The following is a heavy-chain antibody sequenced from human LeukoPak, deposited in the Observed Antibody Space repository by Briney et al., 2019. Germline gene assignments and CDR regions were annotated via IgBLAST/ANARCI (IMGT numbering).Heavy chain of an antibody. CDR3: ARVKKYSSSSGTNYFHMDV. CDR2: SHYSGIT. V-gene: IGHV4-59*01. CDR1: GGSISSYY. Sequence: SETLSLTCTVSGGSISSYYWSWIRQPPGKGLEWIGYSHYSGITNYNPPLKSRVTISVDTTKTQFSLKLSSVTAADTAVYYCARVKKYSSSSGTNYFHMDVWGKGTTVTVSS. J-gene: IGHJ6*03. D-gene: IGHD6-6*01.